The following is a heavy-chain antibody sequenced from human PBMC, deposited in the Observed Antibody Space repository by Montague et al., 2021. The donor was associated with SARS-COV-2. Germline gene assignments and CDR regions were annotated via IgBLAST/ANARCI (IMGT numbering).Heavy chain of an antibody. CDR3: ADYGDTEPFQH. D-gene: IGHD4-17*01. CDR1: GFTFGSYS. CDR2: ISRSSRTI. J-gene: IGHJ1*01. Sequence: SLRLSCAASGFTFGSYSMKWVRQAPGKGLEWVSYISRSSRTIYYADSVKGRITISRDNAKNSLYLQMNSLRAEDTAVYYCADYGDTEPFQHWGQGTLVTVSS. V-gene: IGHV3-48*04.